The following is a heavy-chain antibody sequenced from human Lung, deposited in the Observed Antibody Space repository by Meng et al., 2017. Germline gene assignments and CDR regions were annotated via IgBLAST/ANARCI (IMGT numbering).Heavy chain of an antibody. J-gene: IGHJ4*01. CDR3: SGHVDY. V-gene: IGHV3-15*01. CDR1: GFTFSNAW. CDR2: MKSNVDGGTV. Sequence: GQVVESGGGCVKPGGSLGLSCAASGFTFSNAWMTWVRQASGKWLEWIGRMKSNVDGGTVDYAAAVKGRFFISRDDSENTFYLQMNSLKTEDTAFYYCSGHVDYWGHGTLVTVSS.